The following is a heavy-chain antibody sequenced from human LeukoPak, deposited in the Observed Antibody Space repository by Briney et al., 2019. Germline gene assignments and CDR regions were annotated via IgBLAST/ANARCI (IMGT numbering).Heavy chain of an antibody. Sequence: GSLRLSCAASGFTFSSYSMNWVRQAPGKGLEWVPSISSSSGYIYYADSVKGRFTISRDNAKNSLYLQMNSLGAEDTAVYYCAVSGYSLNYYGMDVWGQGTTVTVSS. CDR1: GFTFSSYS. V-gene: IGHV3-21*01. CDR3: AVSGYSLNYYGMDV. D-gene: IGHD3-3*01. CDR2: ISSSSGYI. J-gene: IGHJ6*02.